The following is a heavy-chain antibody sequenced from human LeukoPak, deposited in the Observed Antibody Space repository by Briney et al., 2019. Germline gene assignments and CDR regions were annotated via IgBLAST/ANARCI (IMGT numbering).Heavy chain of an antibody. CDR2: ISSSSSYI. Sequence: GGSLRLSCAASGFTFDAFGMTWVRQAPGKGLEWVSTISSSSSYIDYADSVKGRFTISRDNAKNSLYLQMNSLRAEDTAVYYCARGGYYYHDSSGYLYHFDYWGQGTLVTVSS. CDR1: GFTFDAFG. CDR3: ARGGYYYHDSSGYLYHFDY. V-gene: IGHV3-21*01. J-gene: IGHJ4*02. D-gene: IGHD3-22*01.